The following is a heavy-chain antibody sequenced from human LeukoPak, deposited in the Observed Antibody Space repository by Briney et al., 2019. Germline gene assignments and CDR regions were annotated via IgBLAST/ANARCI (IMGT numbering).Heavy chain of an antibody. D-gene: IGHD3-9*01. Sequence: GASVKVSCKASAYTFTSYYMHWVRQAPGQGLEWMGIINPSGGSTSYARKFQGRVTMTGDMSTSTVYMERSSLRSEDTAVYYCARVGEWLGSWGAFDIWGQGTMVTVSS. J-gene: IGHJ3*02. CDR3: ARVGEWLGSWGAFDI. V-gene: IGHV1-46*01. CDR1: AYTFTSYY. CDR2: INPSGGST.